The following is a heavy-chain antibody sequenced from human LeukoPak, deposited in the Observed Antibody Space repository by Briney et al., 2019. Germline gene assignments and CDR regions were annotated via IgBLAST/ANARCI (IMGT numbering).Heavy chain of an antibody. CDR3: ARVLPPRLGYCSSTSCRTNYYYYYGMDV. D-gene: IGHD2-2*01. CDR1: GYTFTSYD. CDR2: INPNSGGT. Sequence: VASVKVSCKASGYTFTSYDINWVRQATGQGLEWMGWINPNSGGTNYAQKFQGRVTMTRDTSISTAYMELSRLRSDDTAVYYCARVLPPRLGYCSSTSCRTNYYYYYGMDVWGQGTTVTVSS. J-gene: IGHJ6*02. V-gene: IGHV1-2*02.